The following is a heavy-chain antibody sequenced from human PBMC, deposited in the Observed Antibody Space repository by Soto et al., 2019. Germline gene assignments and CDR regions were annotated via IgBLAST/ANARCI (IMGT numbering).Heavy chain of an antibody. D-gene: IGHD3-22*01. J-gene: IGHJ3*02. V-gene: IGHV4-38-2*02. CDR3: ARDLPPDYYDSSGLDAFDI. CDR2: IYHSGST. Sequence: AETLSLTCAVSGYSIISGYYWGLIRHPPGKVLEWIGSIYHSGSTYYNPSLKSRVTISVDTSKNQFSLKLSSVTAADTAVYYCARDLPPDYYDSSGLDAFDIWGQGTMVTVSS. CDR1: GYSIISGYY.